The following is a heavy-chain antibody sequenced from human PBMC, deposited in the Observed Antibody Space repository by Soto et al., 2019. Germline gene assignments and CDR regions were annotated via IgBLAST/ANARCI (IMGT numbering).Heavy chain of an antibody. D-gene: IGHD1-1*01. J-gene: IGHJ4*02. V-gene: IGHV3-11*06. CDR3: ARSGDNFNVLDY. CDR1: VFTFSDYY. Sequence: GGSLRLSCATSVFTFSDYYMSGVGQAPGRGLEWISYSSNSGTFARYATSVKGRFSISRDNANNSLYLEMNSLRVEDTAVYYCARSGDNFNVLDYWGQGTTVTVSS. CDR2: SSNSGTFA.